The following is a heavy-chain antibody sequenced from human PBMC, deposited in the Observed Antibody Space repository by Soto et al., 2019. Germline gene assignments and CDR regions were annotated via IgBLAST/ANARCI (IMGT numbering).Heavy chain of an antibody. CDR2: ISWNSGSI. V-gene: IGHV3-9*01. CDR3: AKVGGASGEFDY. D-gene: IGHD3-10*01. Sequence: GGSLRLSCAASGFTFDDYAMHWVRQAPGKGLEWVSGISWNSGSIGYADSVKGRFTISRDNAKNSLYLQMNSLRAEDTALYYCAKVGGASGEFDYWGQGTLVTVSS. J-gene: IGHJ4*02. CDR1: GFTFDDYA.